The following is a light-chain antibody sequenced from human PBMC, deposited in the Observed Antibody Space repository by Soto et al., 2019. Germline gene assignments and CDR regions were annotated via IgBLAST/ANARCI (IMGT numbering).Light chain of an antibody. CDR3: QQYNNWHPIT. CDR1: QSVSSQ. Sequence: EILMTQYPATLSVSPGERATLSCGASQSVSSQLAWYQQKPGQAPRLLIFESSTRATGIPARFSGSGSGTEFTLTISSLKSEDFAVYYCQQYNNWHPITFGHGTRLEIK. CDR2: ESS. J-gene: IGKJ5*01. V-gene: IGKV3-15*01.